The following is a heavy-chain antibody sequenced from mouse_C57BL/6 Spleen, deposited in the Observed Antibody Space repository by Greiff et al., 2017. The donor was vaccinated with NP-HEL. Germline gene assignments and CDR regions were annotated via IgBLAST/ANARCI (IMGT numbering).Heavy chain of an antibody. CDR2: IYPSDSET. J-gene: IGHJ2*01. V-gene: IGHV1-61*01. D-gene: IGHD2-5*01. CDR1: GYTFTSYW. Sequence: VQLQQPGAELVRPGSSVKLSCKASGYTFTSYWMDWVKQRPGQGLEWIGNIYPSDSETHYNQKFKDKATLTVDKSSSTAYMQLSSLTSEDSAVYYCAYSNYPYYFDYWGQGTTLTVSS. CDR3: AYSNYPYYFDY.